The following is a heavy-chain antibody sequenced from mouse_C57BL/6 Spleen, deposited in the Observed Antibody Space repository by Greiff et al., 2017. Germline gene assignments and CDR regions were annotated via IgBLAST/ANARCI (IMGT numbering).Heavy chain of an antibody. CDR3: VRGGWNWYFDV. Sequence: EVKLMESGGGLVQPKGSLKLSCAASGFTFNTYAMHWVRQAPGKGLEWVARIRNKSSNYATYYADSVKDRFTISRDDSPSMLYLQMNNLKTEDTAMYYCVRGGWNWYFDVWGTGTTVTVSS. J-gene: IGHJ1*03. CDR1: GFTFNTYA. D-gene: IGHD1-1*02. V-gene: IGHV10-3*01. CDR2: IRNKSSNYAT.